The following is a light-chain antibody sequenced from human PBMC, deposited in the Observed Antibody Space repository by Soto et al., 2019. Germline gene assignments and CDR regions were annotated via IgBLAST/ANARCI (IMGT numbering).Light chain of an antibody. J-gene: IGLJ2*01. CDR1: SSNIGNNY. Sequence: QSVLTQPPSVSAAPGQKVTISCSGSSSNIGNNYVSWYQQLPGTAPRLLIYQNNNGPSGIPDRFSGSKSGTSATLGITGLQTGDEADYYCGTWDSSLSSVVFGGGTKVTVL. V-gene: IGLV1-51*02. CDR2: QNN. CDR3: GTWDSSLSSVV.